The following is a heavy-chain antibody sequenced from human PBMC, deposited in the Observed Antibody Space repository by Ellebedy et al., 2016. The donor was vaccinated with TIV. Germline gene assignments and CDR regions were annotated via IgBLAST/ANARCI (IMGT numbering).Heavy chain of an antibody. CDR1: GFSFYSYG. J-gene: IGHJ4*02. V-gene: IGHV3-33*05. D-gene: IGHD3-22*01. Sequence: GGSLRLXCAASGFSFYSYGMHWVRQAPGKGLEWLAVIVDDGSIKDYAETVKGRFTISRDNSKNTVSLQMNSLRVEDTAIYYCVRDDDSPGNVFDFWGQGTLVTVSS. CDR2: IVDDGSIK. CDR3: VRDDDSPGNVFDF.